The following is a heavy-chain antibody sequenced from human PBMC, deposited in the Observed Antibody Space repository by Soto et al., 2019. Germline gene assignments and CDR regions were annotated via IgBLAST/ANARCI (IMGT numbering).Heavy chain of an antibody. J-gene: IGHJ6*02. CDR2: IIPIFGTA. Sequence: QVQLVQSGAEVKKPGSSVKVSCKASGGTFSSYAISWVRQAPGQGLEWMGGIIPIFGTANYAQKFQGRVTITADESTRTAYMVLSSLRSEDTAVYYCARGGLGYCISTSCYGYYYGMDVWGQGTTVTVSS. CDR1: GGTFSSYA. CDR3: ARGGLGYCISTSCYGYYYGMDV. V-gene: IGHV1-69*12. D-gene: IGHD2-2*01.